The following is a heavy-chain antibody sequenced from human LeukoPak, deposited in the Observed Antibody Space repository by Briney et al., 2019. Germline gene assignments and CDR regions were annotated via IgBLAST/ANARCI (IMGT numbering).Heavy chain of an antibody. D-gene: IGHD3-3*01. V-gene: IGHV4-59*01. CDR2: IYYSGST. CDR3: ARSSYYDFWSGYPNWFDP. J-gene: IGHJ5*02. CDR1: GGSISSYY. Sequence: KPSETLSLTCTVSGGSISSYYWSWIRQPPGKGLEWIGYIYYSGSTNYNPSLKSRVTISVDTSKNQFSLKLSSVTAADTAVYYCARSSYYDFWSGYPNWFDPWGRGTLVTVSS.